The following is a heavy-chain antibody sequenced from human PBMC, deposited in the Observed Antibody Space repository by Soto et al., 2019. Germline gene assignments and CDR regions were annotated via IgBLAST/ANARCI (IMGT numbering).Heavy chain of an antibody. CDR2: IYYSGST. Sequence: SETLSLTCTVSGGSISSGDYCWSWIRQPPGKGLEWIGYIYYSGSTYYNPSLKSRVTISVDTSKNQFSLKLSPVTAADTAVYYCARTYYYDSSGYPLDAFDIWGQGTMVTVAS. J-gene: IGHJ3*02. CDR1: GGSISSGDYC. CDR3: ARTYYYDSSGYPLDAFDI. D-gene: IGHD3-22*01. V-gene: IGHV4-30-4*01.